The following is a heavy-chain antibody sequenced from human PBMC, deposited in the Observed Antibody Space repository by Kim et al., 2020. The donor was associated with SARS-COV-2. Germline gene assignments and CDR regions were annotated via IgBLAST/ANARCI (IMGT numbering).Heavy chain of an antibody. J-gene: IGHJ4*02. CDR2: IYPTDSNT. Sequence: GESLKISCKGSGYSFTSYWIGWVRQMPGKGLEWMGLIYPTDSNTRYSPSFQGQVTISADRSFSTAYLQWSSLKASDTAIYYCVRSYCTSTTCLETDYWGQ. CDR1: GYSFTSYW. V-gene: IGHV5-51*01. CDR3: VRSYCTSTTCLETDY. D-gene: IGHD2-2*01.